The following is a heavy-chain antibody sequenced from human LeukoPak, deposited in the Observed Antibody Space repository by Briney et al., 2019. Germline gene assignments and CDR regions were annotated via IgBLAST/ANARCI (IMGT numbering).Heavy chain of an antibody. V-gene: IGHV3-74*01. CDR1: GFTFSSYW. D-gene: IGHD2-21*02. CDR2: INSDGSST. CDR3: ASPKDVVVTAYFDY. J-gene: IGHJ4*02. Sequence: GGSLRLSCAASGFTFSSYWMHWVRQAPGKGLVWVSRINSDGSSTSYADSVKGRFTISRDNAKNTLYLQMNSLRAEDTAVYYCASPKDVVVTAYFDYWGQGTLVTVSS.